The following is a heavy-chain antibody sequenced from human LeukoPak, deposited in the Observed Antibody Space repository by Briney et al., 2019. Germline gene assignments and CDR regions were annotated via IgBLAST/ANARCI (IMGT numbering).Heavy chain of an antibody. J-gene: IGHJ5*02. V-gene: IGHV3-23*01. Sequence: GGSLRLSCAASGFTFSSYAMSWVRQAPGKGLEWASAISGSGGSTYYADPVKGRFTISRDNSKNTLYLQMNSLRAEDTAVYYCAKDRASYYDWFDPWGQGTLVTVSS. CDR1: GFTFSSYA. D-gene: IGHD3-22*01. CDR2: ISGSGGST. CDR3: AKDRASYYDWFDP.